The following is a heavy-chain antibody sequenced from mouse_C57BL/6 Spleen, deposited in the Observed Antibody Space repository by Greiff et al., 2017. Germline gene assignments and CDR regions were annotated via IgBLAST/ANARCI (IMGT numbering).Heavy chain of an antibody. CDR2: FYPGSGSI. D-gene: IGHD1-1*01. J-gene: IGHJ1*03. CDR1: GYTFTEYT. CDR3: ARHEVYYGSSYGYFDV. V-gene: IGHV1-62-2*01. Sequence: QVQLKESGAELVKPGASVKLSCKASGYTFTEYTIHWVKQRSGQGLEWIGWFYPGSGSIKYNEKFKDKATLTADKSSSTVYMELSRLTSEDSAVYFCARHEVYYGSSYGYFDVWGTGTTVTVSS.